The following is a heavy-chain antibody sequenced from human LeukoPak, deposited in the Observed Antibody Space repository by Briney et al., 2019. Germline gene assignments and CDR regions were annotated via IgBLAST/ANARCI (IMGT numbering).Heavy chain of an antibody. CDR3: ARDSYYDSSGLSDY. D-gene: IGHD3-22*01. J-gene: IGHJ4*02. CDR1: GGTFSSYA. Sequence: ASVKVSCMASGGTFSSYAISWVRQAPGQGLEWMGRIIPIFGTANYAQKFQGRVTITTDESTSTAYMELSSLRSEDTAVYYCARDSYYDSSGLSDYWGQGTLVTVSS. V-gene: IGHV1-69*05. CDR2: IIPIFGTA.